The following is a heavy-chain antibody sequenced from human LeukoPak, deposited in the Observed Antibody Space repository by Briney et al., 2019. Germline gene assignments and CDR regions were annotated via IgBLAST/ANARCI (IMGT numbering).Heavy chain of an antibody. CDR3: ARDNYYGSGMFDY. V-gene: IGHV3-53*01. Sequence: GGSLRLSRAASGFTVSSNYMSWVRQAPGKGLEWVSVIYSGGSTYYADSVKGRFTISRDNSKNTLHLQMNSLRAEDTAVYYCARDNYYGSGMFDYWGQGTLVTVSS. J-gene: IGHJ4*02. CDR2: IYSGGST. D-gene: IGHD3-10*01. CDR1: GFTVSSNY.